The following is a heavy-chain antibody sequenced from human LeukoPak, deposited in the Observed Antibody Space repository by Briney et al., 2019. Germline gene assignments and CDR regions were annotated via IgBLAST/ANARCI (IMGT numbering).Heavy chain of an antibody. V-gene: IGHV3-48*03. CDR2: ISSSGSTI. J-gene: IGHJ6*03. Sequence: GGSLRLSCAASGFTFSSYEMNWVRQAPGKGLEWVSYISSSGSTIYYADSVKGRFTISRDNAKNSLYLQMNSLRAEDTAVYYCARVPWGTMVRGVFMDVWGKGTTVTVSS. CDR3: ARVPWGTMVRGVFMDV. CDR1: GFTFSSYE. D-gene: IGHD3-10*01.